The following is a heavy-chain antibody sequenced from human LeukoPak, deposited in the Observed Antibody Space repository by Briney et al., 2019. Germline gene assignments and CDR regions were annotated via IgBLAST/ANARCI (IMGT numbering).Heavy chain of an antibody. D-gene: IGHD3-10*01. Sequence: PSETLSLTCALYGGSFSGYYWSWIRQPPGKGLEWIGEINHSGSTNYNPSLKSRVTISVDTSKNQFSLKLSPVTAADTAVYYCARAYYYGSGSFNYWGQGTLVTVSS. CDR2: INHSGST. CDR1: GGSFSGYY. CDR3: ARAYYYGSGSFNY. V-gene: IGHV4-34*01. J-gene: IGHJ4*02.